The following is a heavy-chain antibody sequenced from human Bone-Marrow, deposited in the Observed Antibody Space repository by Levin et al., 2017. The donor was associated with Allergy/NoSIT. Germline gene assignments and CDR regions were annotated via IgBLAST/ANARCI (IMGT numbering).Heavy chain of an antibody. CDR2: IWYDGSNK. D-gene: IGHD4-23*01. J-gene: IGHJ5*02. Sequence: HAGGSLRLSCAASGFTFSSYGMHWVRQAPGKGLEWVAVIWYDGSNKLYADSVKGRFTISRDNSKNSLYLQMNSLRAEDTAVYYCARERNGGNSSRWFDPWGQGTLVTVSS. V-gene: IGHV3-33*01. CDR3: ARERNGGNSSRWFDP. CDR1: GFTFSSYG.